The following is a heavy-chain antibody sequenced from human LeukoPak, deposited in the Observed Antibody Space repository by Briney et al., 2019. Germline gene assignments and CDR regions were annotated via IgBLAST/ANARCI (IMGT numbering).Heavy chain of an antibody. D-gene: IGHD5-18*01. V-gene: IGHV3-30*02. J-gene: IGHJ3*02. CDR3: ARARSSYGYGDAFDI. CDR1: GFSFSSYG. CDR2: IRYDGIIK. Sequence: GGSLRLSCAASGFSFSSYGIHWVRQAPGKGLEWVAFIRYDGIIKYYADSVKGRFTISRDNSKNTPYLQMNSLRAEDMAVYYCARARSSYGYGDAFDIWGQGTMVTVSS.